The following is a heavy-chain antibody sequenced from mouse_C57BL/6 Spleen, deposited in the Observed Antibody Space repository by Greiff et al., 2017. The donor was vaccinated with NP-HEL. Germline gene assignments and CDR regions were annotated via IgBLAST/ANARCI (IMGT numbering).Heavy chain of an antibody. CDR3: ARRSSYYYGSSLYAMDY. CDR2: INPNNGGT. D-gene: IGHD1-1*01. Sequence: VQLQQSGPELVKPGASVKIPCKASGYTFTDYNMDWVKQSHGKSLEWIGDINPNNGGTIYNQKFKGKATLTVDKSSSTAYMELRSLTSEDTAVYYCARRSSYYYGSSLYAMDYWGQGTSVTVSS. CDR1: GYTFTDYN. V-gene: IGHV1-18*01. J-gene: IGHJ4*01.